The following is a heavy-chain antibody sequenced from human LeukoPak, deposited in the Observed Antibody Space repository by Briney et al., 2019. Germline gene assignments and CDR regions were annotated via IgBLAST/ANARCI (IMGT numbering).Heavy chain of an antibody. J-gene: IGHJ5*02. CDR3: ARSTTIKGWFDP. CDR2: IYYSGST. D-gene: IGHD4-11*01. V-gene: IGHV4-39*01. CDR1: GGSIGSSTYC. Sequence: SETLSLTCTVSGGSIGSSTYCWGWIRQPPGKGLEWIGSIYYSGSTYYNPSLKSRVTISVDTSKNQFSLNLTSVTAADTAVYYCARSTTIKGWFDPWGQGTLVTVSS.